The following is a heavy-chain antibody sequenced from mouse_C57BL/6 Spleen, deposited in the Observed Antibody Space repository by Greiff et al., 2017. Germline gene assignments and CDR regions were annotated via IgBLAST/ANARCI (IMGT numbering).Heavy chain of an antibody. Sequence: EVQGVESGGGLVQPGGSLSLSCAASGFTFTDYYMSWVRQPPGKALEWLGFIRNKANGYTTDYSASVKGRFTISRDNSQSILYLQMNALRAEDSATYDCARSSSCYSYWYFDVWGTGTTGTVSS. CDR2: IRNKANGYTT. V-gene: IGHV7-3*01. CDR3: ARSSSCYSYWYFDV. D-gene: IGHD2-12*01. J-gene: IGHJ1*03. CDR1: GFTFTDYY.